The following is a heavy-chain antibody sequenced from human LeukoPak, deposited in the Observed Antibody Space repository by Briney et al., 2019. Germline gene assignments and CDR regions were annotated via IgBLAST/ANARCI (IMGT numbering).Heavy chain of an antibody. CDR2: INSDGSST. J-gene: IGHJ5*02. CDR3: AREACGGDCYSRIGWFDP. V-gene: IGHV3-74*01. CDR1: GFTFSSYW. Sequence: PGGSLRLSCAASGFTFSSYWMHWVRQAPGKGLVWVSRINSDGSSTSYADSVKGRFTIPRDNAKNTLYLQMNSLRAEDTAVYYCAREACGGDCYSRIGWFDPWGQGALVTVSS. D-gene: IGHD2-21*02.